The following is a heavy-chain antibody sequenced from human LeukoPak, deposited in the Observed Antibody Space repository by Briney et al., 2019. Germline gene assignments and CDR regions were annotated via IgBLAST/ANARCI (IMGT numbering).Heavy chain of an antibody. CDR2: ISWNNGRI. Sequence: GRSLRLSCAASGFTFDDYAMQWVRQAPGKGLERVSGISWNNGRIAYADSVRGRFTISRDNAKNSLYLQMNSLRVEDTALYYCAKDVGYGGNSWYYGTDVWGQGTTVTVSS. D-gene: IGHD4-23*01. V-gene: IGHV3-9*01. CDR3: AKDVGYGGNSWYYGTDV. J-gene: IGHJ6*02. CDR1: GFTFDDYA.